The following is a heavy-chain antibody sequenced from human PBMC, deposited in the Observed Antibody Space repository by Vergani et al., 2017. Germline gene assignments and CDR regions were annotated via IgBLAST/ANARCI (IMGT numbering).Heavy chain of an antibody. J-gene: IGHJ6*02. CDR1: GGSFSGYY. V-gene: IGHV4-34*01. Sequence: QVQLQQWGAGLLKPSETLSLTCAVYGGSFSGYYWSWIRQPPGKGLEWIGEINHSGSTNYNPSLKSRVTISVDTSKNQFSLKLSSVTAADTAVYYCARLYGGNPYYYYGMDVWGQGTTVTVSS. CDR2: INHSGST. CDR3: ARLYGGNPYYYYGMDV. D-gene: IGHD4-23*01.